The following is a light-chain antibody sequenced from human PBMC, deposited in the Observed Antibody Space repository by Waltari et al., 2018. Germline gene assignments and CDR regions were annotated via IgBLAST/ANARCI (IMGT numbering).Light chain of an antibody. V-gene: IGLV1-40*01. CDR1: NSNIGAGYD. J-gene: IGLJ3*02. CDR3: QSYDISLSGVWV. Sequence: QSVLTQPPSVSGAPGQRVTVSCTGTNSNIGAGYDVHWYQQFPGTAPKLLIYGSANRPSGVPDRFSGSKSGTSASLAITGLQTEDEADYYCQSYDISLSGVWVFGGGTKLTVL. CDR2: GSA.